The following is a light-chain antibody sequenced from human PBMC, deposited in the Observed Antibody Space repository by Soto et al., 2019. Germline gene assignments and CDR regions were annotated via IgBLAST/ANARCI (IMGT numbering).Light chain of an antibody. Sequence: QSALTQPPSASGSPGQSVTISCTGTSSDVGGYKYVSWYQQHPDKAPKLIIYEVSKRPSGVPDRFSGSKSGNTASLTVSGLQAEDEADYYCGSYAGSTNGVFGGGTKLTVL. J-gene: IGLJ3*02. V-gene: IGLV2-8*01. CDR3: GSYAGSTNGV. CDR1: SSDVGGYKY. CDR2: EVS.